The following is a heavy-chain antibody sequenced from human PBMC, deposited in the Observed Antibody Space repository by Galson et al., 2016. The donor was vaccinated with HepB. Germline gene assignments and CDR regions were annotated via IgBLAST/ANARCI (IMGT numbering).Heavy chain of an antibody. J-gene: IGHJ4*02. CDR3: TTTSIRPDSSGNYDY. CDR1: GFVFSGST. D-gene: IGHD3-22*01. V-gene: IGHV3-73*01. CDR2: IRSKANNYAT. Sequence: SLRLSCAASGFVFSGSTTHWVRQASGRGLEWVGRIRSKANNYATGYAASVKGRFTVSRDDSKNTAYLQMDSLKAEDTALYYCTTTSIRPDSSGNYDYWGQGTLVTVSS.